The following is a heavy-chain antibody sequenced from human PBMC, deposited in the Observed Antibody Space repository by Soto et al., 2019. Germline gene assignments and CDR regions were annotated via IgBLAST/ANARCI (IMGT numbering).Heavy chain of an antibody. V-gene: IGHV4-30-4*08. J-gene: IGHJ4*02. CDR2: IYYSGNT. CDR3: ARDSAY. CDR1: ADSFISDEYY. Sequence: PSLTCTVPADSFISDEYYWSWIRQPPGKSPEWIGYIYYSGNTYYNPSLKSRVFISVDRSKNQFSLQLGSVTAADTAVYYCARDSAYWSRGTLVTVSS.